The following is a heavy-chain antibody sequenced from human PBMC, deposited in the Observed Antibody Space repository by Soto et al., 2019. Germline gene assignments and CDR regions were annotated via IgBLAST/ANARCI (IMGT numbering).Heavy chain of an antibody. D-gene: IGHD2-8*01. J-gene: IGHJ5*02. Sequence: QVQLVESGGGVVQPGRSLRLSCAASGFTFRNYGMHCVRQTPGKGLEWVAVISYDGSHEFYTDSVKGRFTISRDNSKNTLYLPMNSLKTEDTAMYYCAKDPKCCTIGSHFLDNWFDPLGQGTLGTVSS. CDR2: ISYDGSHE. V-gene: IGHV3-30*18. CDR1: GFTFRNYG. CDR3: AKDPKCCTIGSHFLDNWFDP.